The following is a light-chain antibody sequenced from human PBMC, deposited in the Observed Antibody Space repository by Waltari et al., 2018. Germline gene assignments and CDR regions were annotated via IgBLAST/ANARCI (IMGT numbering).Light chain of an antibody. CDR2: DAS. Sequence: EIVLPQSPGTLSLSPGERATLSCRASQTISNYLAWYQQKPGQAPRLLIYDASSRAIGIPDRFSGSGSGTDFTLTISRLEPEDFAMYYCQQYGSSPTFGQGTKLEIK. J-gene: IGKJ2*01. CDR3: QQYGSSPT. V-gene: IGKV3-20*01. CDR1: QTISNY.